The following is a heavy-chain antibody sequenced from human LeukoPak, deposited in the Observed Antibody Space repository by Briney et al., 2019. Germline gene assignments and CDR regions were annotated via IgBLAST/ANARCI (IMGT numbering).Heavy chain of an antibody. CDR3: ARVGTAVMSYFYYYMDV. CDR1: GFAVSSNY. D-gene: IGHD4-11*01. CDR2: IYSGGST. J-gene: IGHJ6*03. Sequence: GGSLRLSCAVSGFAVSSNYMTWVRQAPGKGLEWVSVIYSGGSTYYADSVKGRFTISRDNSENTVYLQMSSLRAEDTAVYYCARVGTAVMSYFYYYMDVWGKGTTVTVSS. V-gene: IGHV3-53*01.